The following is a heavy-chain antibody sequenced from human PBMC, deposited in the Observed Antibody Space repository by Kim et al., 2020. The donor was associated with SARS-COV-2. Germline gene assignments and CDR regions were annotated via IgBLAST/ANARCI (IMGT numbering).Heavy chain of an antibody. D-gene: IGHD3-22*01. J-gene: IGHJ3*02. CDR3: AREDSSGYYYLRGVVAFDI. V-gene: IGHV1-18*04. CDR1: GYTFTSYG. CDR2: ISAYNGNT. Sequence: ASVKVSCKASGYTFTSYGISWVRQAPGQGLEWMGWISAYNGNTNYAQKLQGRVTMTTDTSTSTAYMELRSLRSDDTAVYYCAREDSSGYYYLRGVVAFDIWGQGTMVTVSS.